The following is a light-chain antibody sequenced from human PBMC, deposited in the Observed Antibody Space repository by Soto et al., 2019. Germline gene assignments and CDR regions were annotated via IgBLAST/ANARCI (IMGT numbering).Light chain of an antibody. V-gene: IGLV2-8*01. J-gene: IGLJ1*01. CDR3: TSYAGTYSFFYV. CDR1: SSDVGAYNY. Sequence: QSVLTQPPSASGSPGQSVTISCTGTSSDVGAYNYVSWYQQLPGKAPKLIIYEVSKRPSGVPDRFSGSKSGNTASLTVSGLQAEDEADYYCTSYAGTYSFFYVFGTGTKVT. CDR2: EVS.